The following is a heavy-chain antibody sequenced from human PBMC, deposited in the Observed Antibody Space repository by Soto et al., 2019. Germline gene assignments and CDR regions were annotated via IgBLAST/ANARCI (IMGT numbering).Heavy chain of an antibody. CDR1: GGTFSSYA. J-gene: IGHJ4*02. CDR2: IIPIFGTA. D-gene: IGHD6-13*01. V-gene: IGHV1-69*05. CDR3: ARDRGHSSSWDYFYY. Sequence: KVSCKASGGTFSSYAISWVRQAPGQGLEWMGGIIPIFGTANYAQKFQGRVTMTRDTSTSTVYMELSSLRSEDTAVYYCARDRGHSSSWDYFYYWGLGTLVTVSS.